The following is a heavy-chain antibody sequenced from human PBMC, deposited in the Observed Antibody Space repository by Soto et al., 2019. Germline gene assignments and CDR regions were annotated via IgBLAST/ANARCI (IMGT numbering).Heavy chain of an antibody. CDR1: GFSLSTSGEG. CDR2: IYWDDDK. D-gene: IGHD3-10*01. CDR3: AHTTDYYCWVSYYPAYYFDY. Sequence: QITLKESGPTLVKPTQTLTLTCTFSGFSLSTSGEGVGWIRQPPGKALEWLALIYWDDDKRYSPSLKSRLSITKDTSKYQVVLTRTDMDRVDTATYYCAHTTDYYCWVSYYPAYYFDYWGQGTLVTGSS. V-gene: IGHV2-5*02. J-gene: IGHJ4*02.